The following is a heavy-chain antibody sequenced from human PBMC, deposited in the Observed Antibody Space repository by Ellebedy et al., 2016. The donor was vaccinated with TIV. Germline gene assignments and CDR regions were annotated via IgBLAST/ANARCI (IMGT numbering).Heavy chain of an antibody. Sequence: GESLKISXKASGYTFTTYWINWVRQVPGKGLEWVGIINPADSETRYSPSFQGQVTISADKSINTAYLQWSSVKASDTAVYYCARQAYSSGGHRPFDYWGQGALVTVSS. J-gene: IGHJ4*02. CDR2: INPADSET. D-gene: IGHD6-19*01. CDR1: GYTFTTYW. CDR3: ARQAYSSGGHRPFDY. V-gene: IGHV5-51*01.